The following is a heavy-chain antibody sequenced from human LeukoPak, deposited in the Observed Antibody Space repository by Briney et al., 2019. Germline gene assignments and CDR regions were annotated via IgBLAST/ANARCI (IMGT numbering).Heavy chain of an antibody. CDR3: AAYSLGRYSSSWYPHFDY. Sequence: KSSETLSLTCTVSGGSISSSTYYWGWIRQPPGKGLECIGSIYYSGSTHYNPSLKSRVTISVDTSKNQFSLKLSSVTAADTAVYYCAAYSLGRYSSSWYPHFDYWGQGTLVTVSS. CDR2: IYYSGST. D-gene: IGHD6-13*01. J-gene: IGHJ4*02. CDR1: GGSISSSTYY. V-gene: IGHV4-39*07.